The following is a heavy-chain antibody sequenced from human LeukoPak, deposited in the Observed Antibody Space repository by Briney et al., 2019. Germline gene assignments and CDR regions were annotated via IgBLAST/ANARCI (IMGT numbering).Heavy chain of an antibody. J-gene: IGHJ4*02. CDR2: IWYDGSNK. CDR1: GFIFSSYG. D-gene: IGHD3-22*01. V-gene: IGHV3-33*06. Sequence: PGGSLRLSCAASGFIFSSYGMHWVRQAPGKGLEWVAVIWYDGSNKYYADSVKGRFTISRDNSKNTLYLQMNSLRAEDTAVYYCAKDFYDSSGYRLFDCWGQGTLVTVSS. CDR3: AKDFYDSSGYRLFDC.